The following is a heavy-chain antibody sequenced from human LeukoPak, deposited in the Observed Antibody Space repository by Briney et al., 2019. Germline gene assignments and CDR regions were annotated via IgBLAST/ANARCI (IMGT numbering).Heavy chain of an antibody. CDR3: ARDVGVAGHFDY. V-gene: IGHV4-31*03. Sequence: SQTLSLTCTVSGGSISSGGYYWSWIRQHPGKGLEWIGYIYYSGSTYYNPSLKSRVTISVDTSKNQFSLKLSSVTAADTAVYYCARDVGVAGHFDYWGQGTLVTVSS. D-gene: IGHD3-3*01. CDR1: GGSISSGGYY. J-gene: IGHJ4*02. CDR2: IYYSGST.